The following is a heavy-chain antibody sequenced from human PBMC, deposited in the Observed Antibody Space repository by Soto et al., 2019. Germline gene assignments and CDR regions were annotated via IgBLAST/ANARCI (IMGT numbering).Heavy chain of an antibody. CDR1: GGSISSGDYF. V-gene: IGHV4-30-4*01. D-gene: IGHD1-26*01. J-gene: IGHJ4*02. CDR3: ARGRYSYGTYFDY. Sequence: SETLSLTCTVSGGSISSGDYFWTWIRQPPGTGLELIGYIFYNGRTSYNPSLKSRVSISVDTSKTQFSLKLSSVTAADTAVYYCARGRYSYGTYFDYWGQGTLVTVSS. CDR2: IFYNGRT.